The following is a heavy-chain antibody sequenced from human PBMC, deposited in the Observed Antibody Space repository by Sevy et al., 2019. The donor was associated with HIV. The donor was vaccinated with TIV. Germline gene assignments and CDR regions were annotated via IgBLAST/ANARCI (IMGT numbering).Heavy chain of an antibody. CDR2: IKSKIDGETT. CDR1: GFTFSNAW. CDR3: ATAPGYYDSSPFDY. Sequence: GGSLRLSCAVSGFTFSNAWMNWVRQAPGTGLQWVGLIKSKIDGETTDYAAPVKGRFTISRDDSKNTGYLQMNSLKTEDTAVYYCATAPGYYDSSPFDYWGQGTLVTVS. D-gene: IGHD3-22*01. J-gene: IGHJ4*02. V-gene: IGHV3-15*01.